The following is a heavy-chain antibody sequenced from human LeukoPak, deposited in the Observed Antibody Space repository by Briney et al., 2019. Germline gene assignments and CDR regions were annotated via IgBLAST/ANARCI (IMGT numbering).Heavy chain of an antibody. D-gene: IGHD2-2*01. CDR1: GGSISSGGYY. CDR2: ILYSGST. CDR3: ARQEVGAGYCSSTSCADPPWFDP. J-gene: IGHJ5*02. V-gene: IGHV4-39*01. Sequence: PSQTLSLTRTVSGGSISSGGYYWSWIRHPPGKGLEWIGTILYSGSTFYNPSLKTRVTIPVDTSKNQFSLKLTSVIPADTAVYYCARQEVGAGYCSSTSCADPPWFDPWGQGTLVTVSS.